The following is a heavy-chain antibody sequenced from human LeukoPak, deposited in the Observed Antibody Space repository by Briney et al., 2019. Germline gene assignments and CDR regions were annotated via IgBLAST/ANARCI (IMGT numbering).Heavy chain of an antibody. CDR3: ARRPYSGSDHFDF. CDR1: GYIFTGYY. V-gene: IGHV1-2*02. D-gene: IGHD1-26*01. Sequence: ASVKVSCKASGYIFTGYYMHWVRQAPGQGLEWMGWIHPNSGGPNSAHKLQGRVTMTRDTSIRTAYLALSRLPSDHTAVKYCARRPYSGSDHFDFWGQGTLVTVSS. CDR2: IHPNSGGP. J-gene: IGHJ4*02.